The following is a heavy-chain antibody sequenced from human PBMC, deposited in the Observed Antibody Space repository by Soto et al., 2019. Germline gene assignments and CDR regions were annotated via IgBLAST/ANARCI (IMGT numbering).Heavy chain of an antibody. Sequence: GESLKISCKGSGYSFTSYWIGWVRQMPGKGLEWMGIIYPGDSDTRYSPSFQGQVTISADKSISTAYLQWSSLKASDTAMYYCARHDPLGYSGYDYADYWGQGTLVTVSS. V-gene: IGHV5-51*01. CDR3: ARHDPLGYSGYDYADY. CDR2: IYPGDSDT. CDR1: GYSFTSYW. J-gene: IGHJ4*02. D-gene: IGHD5-12*01.